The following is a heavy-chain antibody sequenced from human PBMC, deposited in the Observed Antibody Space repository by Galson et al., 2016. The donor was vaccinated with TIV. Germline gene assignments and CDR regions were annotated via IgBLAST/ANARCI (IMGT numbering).Heavy chain of an antibody. CDR2: INPNAGDTDGT. CDR3: ARDHTLGPNWYLDL. V-gene: IGHV1-2*07. CDR1: GYKFIDYY. J-gene: IGHJ2*01. Sequence: SVKVSCKASGYKFIDYYLHWVRQAPGHGLEWMGWINPNAGDTDGTLLAHKFQGRVTMTKDTSTSSVYMEVTSLQSDDTAVYYCARDHTLGPNWYLDLWGRGTLVIVSS. D-gene: IGHD2-2*02.